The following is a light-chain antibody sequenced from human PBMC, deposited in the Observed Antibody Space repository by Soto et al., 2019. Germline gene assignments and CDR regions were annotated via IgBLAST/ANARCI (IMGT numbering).Light chain of an antibody. CDR1: QNISGF. CDR3: QQTYSTPT. J-gene: IGKJ3*01. V-gene: IGKV1-39*01. Sequence: IQMTKSGSSLSAYVGDRVTIPCRASQNISGFLSWYQQRPGRAPKLLIYAASSLQSGVPSRFSGSGSGTDFTLTISGLQPEDFATYYCQQTYSTPTFGPGTKVDI. CDR2: AAS.